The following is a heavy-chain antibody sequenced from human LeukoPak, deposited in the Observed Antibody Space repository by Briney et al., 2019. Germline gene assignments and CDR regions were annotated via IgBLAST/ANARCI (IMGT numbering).Heavy chain of an antibody. J-gene: IGHJ4*02. D-gene: IGHD1-26*01. CDR1: GGSFSGYY. CDR2: IYSSVST. Sequence: PSETLSLTCAVYGGSFSGYYWSWIRQPPGKGLEWIGSIYSSVSTYYNPSLKSRVTISVDTSKNQSSLRLSSVTAADTALYYCAYSGSYGHLGYWGQGIPVTVSS. V-gene: IGHV4-34*01. CDR3: AYSGSYGHLGY.